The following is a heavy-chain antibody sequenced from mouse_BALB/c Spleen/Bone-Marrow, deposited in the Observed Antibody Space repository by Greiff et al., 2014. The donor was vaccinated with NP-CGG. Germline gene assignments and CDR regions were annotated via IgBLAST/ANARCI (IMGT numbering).Heavy chain of an antibody. Sequence: DVMLVESGGGLVQPGGSLKLSCATSGFTFSDYYMYWVRRTPEKRLEWVAYISNGGGSTYYPDTVKGRFTISRDNAKNTLYLQMSRLKSEDTAMYYCARQGGTEYYAMDYWGQGTSVTVSS. V-gene: IGHV5-12*02. CDR3: ARQGGTEYYAMDY. CDR2: ISNGGGST. D-gene: IGHD3-3*01. CDR1: GFTFSDYY. J-gene: IGHJ4*01.